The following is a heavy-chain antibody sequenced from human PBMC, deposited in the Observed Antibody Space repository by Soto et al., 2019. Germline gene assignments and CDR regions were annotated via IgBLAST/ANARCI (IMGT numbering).Heavy chain of an antibody. CDR2: IYYSGST. CDR3: ARDPGGGEPDYVFDP. J-gene: IGHJ5*02. V-gene: IGHV4-31*03. D-gene: IGHD3-16*01. Sequence: QVQLQESGPGLVKPSQTLSLTCTVSGGSISSGGYYWSWIRQHPGKGLEWIGYIYYSGSTYYNPSLKRRVTISVDTSKNQFSLKLSSVTAADTAVYYCARDPGGGEPDYVFDPWGQGTLVTVSS. CDR1: GGSISSGGYY.